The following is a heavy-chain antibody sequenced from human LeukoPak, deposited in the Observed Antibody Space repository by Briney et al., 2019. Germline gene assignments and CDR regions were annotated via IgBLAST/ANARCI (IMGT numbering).Heavy chain of an antibody. CDR3: ARSPGDYDWCFDL. D-gene: IGHD4-17*01. CDR2: IYSGGST. Sequence: PGGSLRLSCAASGFTVSSNYMSWVRQAPGKGLEWVSVIYSGGSTYYADSVKGRFTISRDNSKNTLYLQMNSLRAEDTAVYYCARSPGDYDWCFDLWGRGTLVTVSS. CDR1: GFTVSSNY. V-gene: IGHV3-53*01. J-gene: IGHJ2*01.